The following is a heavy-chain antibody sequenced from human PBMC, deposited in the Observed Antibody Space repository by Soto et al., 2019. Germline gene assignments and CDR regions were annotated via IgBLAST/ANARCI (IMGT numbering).Heavy chain of an antibody. J-gene: IGHJ4*02. D-gene: IGHD6-19*01. CDR3: AIGHWLGC. Sequence: ELQLVDSGGALVQPGVSLRHSCAASGFTFGDYFMTWVRQAPGKGLEWVATIKQDGNERYYVDSVKGRFTISRDNAKNSLYLQMNALRAEDTAVYYCAIGHWLGCWGQGTLVTVSS. V-gene: IGHV3-7*01. CDR1: GFTFGDYF. CDR2: IKQDGNER.